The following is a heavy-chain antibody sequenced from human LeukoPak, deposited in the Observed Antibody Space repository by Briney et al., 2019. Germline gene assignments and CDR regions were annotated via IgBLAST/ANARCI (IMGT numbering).Heavy chain of an antibody. CDR1: GFTFSSYA. Sequence: GGSLRLSCAASGFTFSSYAMSWVRQAPGKGLEWVSAISGSGGSTYYADSVKGRFTISRDNSKNTVYLQMNSLRAEDTAVYYCAKLYCGGDCYSCNWFDPWRQGTLATVSS. CDR2: ISGSGGST. V-gene: IGHV3-23*01. J-gene: IGHJ5*02. CDR3: AKLYCGGDCYSCNWFDP. D-gene: IGHD2-21*01.